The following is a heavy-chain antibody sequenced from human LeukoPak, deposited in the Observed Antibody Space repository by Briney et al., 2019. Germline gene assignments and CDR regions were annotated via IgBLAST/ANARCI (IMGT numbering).Heavy chain of an antibody. J-gene: IGHJ4*02. CDR3: ARGILTGYPLDY. D-gene: IGHD3-9*01. Sequence: GGSLRLSCAAPGFTFSSYSMNWVRQAPGKGLEWVSSISSSSSYIYYADSVKGRFTISRDSAKNSLYLQMNSLRAEDTAVYYCARGILTGYPLDYWGQGTLVTVSS. CDR2: ISSSSSYI. CDR1: GFTFSSYS. V-gene: IGHV3-21*01.